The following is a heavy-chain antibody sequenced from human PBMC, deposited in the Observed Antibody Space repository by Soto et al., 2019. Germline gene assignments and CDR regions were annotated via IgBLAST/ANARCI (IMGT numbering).Heavy chain of an antibody. CDR3: ARETATAKPDGVDF. D-gene: IGHD1-1*01. V-gene: IGHV1-2*02. CDR2: INPNSGGT. CDR1: GYTFSDYY. J-gene: IGHJ4*02. Sequence: ASVKVSCKDSGYTFSDYYIHWVRQAPGQGLEWMGWINPNSGGTKYAPKFQGGVTMTRDTSITTAYMELSRLRSGDTAVYYCARETATAKPDGVDFWGQGTLVTVSS.